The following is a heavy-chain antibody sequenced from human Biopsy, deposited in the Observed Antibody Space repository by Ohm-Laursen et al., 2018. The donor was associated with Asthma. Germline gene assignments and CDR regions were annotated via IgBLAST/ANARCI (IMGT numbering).Heavy chain of an antibody. Sequence: SLRLSCAVSGFTVSDYHMSWVRQTPGRGLEWISYIGSRITDAIYYADSVKGRFTISRDNAKNSVFLQMNSLRAEDTGVYYCAREVKMAYWGRGTLVTVSS. CDR1: GFTVSDYH. CDR3: AREVKMAY. J-gene: IGHJ4*02. CDR2: IGSRITDAI. V-gene: IGHV3-11*01. D-gene: IGHD2-8*01.